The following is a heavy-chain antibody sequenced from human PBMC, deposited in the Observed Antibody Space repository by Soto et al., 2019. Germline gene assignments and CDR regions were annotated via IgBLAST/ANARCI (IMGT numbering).Heavy chain of an antibody. V-gene: IGHV3-23*01. Sequence: EVQLLESGGGLVQPGGSLRLSCAASGFTFSSYAMSWVRQAPGKGLEWVSAISGSGGSTYYADSVKGRFTISRDNSKNTLYLQMNSLRAEDTAVYYCANFLDYGGTGYYYGMDVWGQGTTVTVSS. CDR3: ANFLDYGGTGYYYGMDV. CDR2: ISGSGGST. CDR1: GFTFSSYA. D-gene: IGHD4-17*01. J-gene: IGHJ6*02.